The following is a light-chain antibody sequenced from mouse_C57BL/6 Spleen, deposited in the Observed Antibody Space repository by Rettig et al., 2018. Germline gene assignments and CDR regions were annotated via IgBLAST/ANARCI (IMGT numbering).Light chain of an antibody. V-gene: IGKV12-44*01. J-gene: IGKJ2*01. Sequence: DIQMTQSPASLSASVGETVTITCRASENIYSYLAWYQQKQGKSPQLLVYNAKTLAEGVPSRISGSGSGSQFSLKINSLQPEDFGTYFCQHHYGTLPYTFGGGTKLEIK. CDR3: QHHYGTLPYT. CDR2: NAK. CDR1: ENIYSY.